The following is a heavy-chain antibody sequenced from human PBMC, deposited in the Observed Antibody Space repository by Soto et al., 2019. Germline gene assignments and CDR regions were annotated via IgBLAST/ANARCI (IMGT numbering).Heavy chain of an antibody. D-gene: IGHD2-15*01. CDR2: IYYSGST. CDR3: ARVPPGCSGGSCYSSNWFDP. V-gene: IGHV4-30-4*01. CDR1: GGSISSGDYY. Sequence: SETLSLTCAVSGGSISSGDYYWSWIRQPPGKGLEWIGYIYYSGSTYYNPSLKSRVTISVDTSKNQFSLKLSSVTAADTAVYYCARVPPGCSGGSCYSSNWFDPWGQGTLATVSS. J-gene: IGHJ5*02.